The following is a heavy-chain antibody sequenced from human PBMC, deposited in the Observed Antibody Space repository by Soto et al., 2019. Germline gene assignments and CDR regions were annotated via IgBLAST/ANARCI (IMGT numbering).Heavy chain of an antibody. Sequence: QVQMVQYGDEVKRPGASVKVSCKASGYTFTTYGISWLHQTPGQELEWMGCFNPDTGYTRYRQYIHDRVNVTTDTSTITSYMELRSLTSNDTAVYYCAKDEDGYNSPFAYWSQRTLLAFSS. D-gene: IGHD5-12*01. J-gene: IGHJ4*02. CDR3: AKDEDGYNSPFAY. V-gene: IGHV1-18*01. CDR2: FNPDTGYT. CDR1: GYTFTTYG.